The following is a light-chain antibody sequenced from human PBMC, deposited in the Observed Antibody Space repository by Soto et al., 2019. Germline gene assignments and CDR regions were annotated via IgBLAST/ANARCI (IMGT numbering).Light chain of an antibody. CDR1: QSISSW. CDR2: KAS. CDR3: PQYYSYPWT. V-gene: IGKV1-5*03. J-gene: IGKJ1*01. Sequence: DIQMTQSPSTLSASVGDKVTITCRASQSISSWLAWYQQKPGKAPKLLIYKASTLESGVPSNFSGSGSGTEFPLNNRRPEAENFATFYWPQYYSYPWTFGQGTKVDVK.